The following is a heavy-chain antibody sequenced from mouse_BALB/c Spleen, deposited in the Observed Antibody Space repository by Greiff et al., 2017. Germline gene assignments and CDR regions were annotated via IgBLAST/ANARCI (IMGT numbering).Heavy chain of an antibody. V-gene: IGHV10-3*03. J-gene: IGHJ4*01. CDR2: IRSKSNNYAT. CDR1: GFTFNTYA. Sequence: EVQVVESGGGLVQPKGSLKLSCAASGFTFNTYAMHWVCQAPGKGLEWVARIRSKSNNYATYYADSVKDRFTISRDESQSMLYLQMNNLKTEDTAMYYCVGEGYGSYYAMDYWGQGTSVTVSS. CDR3: VGEGYGSYYAMDY. D-gene: IGHD1-1*01.